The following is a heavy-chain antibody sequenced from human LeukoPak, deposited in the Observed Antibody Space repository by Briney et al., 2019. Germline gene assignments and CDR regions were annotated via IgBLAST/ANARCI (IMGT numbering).Heavy chain of an antibody. J-gene: IGHJ4*02. V-gene: IGHV1-18*01. Sequence: ASVKVSCKASGYTFTSYGISWVRQAPGQGLEWMGWISAYNGNTNYAQELQDRVTMTTETSTSTAYMELRSLRSDDTAVYYCARDLTVTTIPEFEYWGQGTLVTVSS. D-gene: IGHD4-17*01. CDR1: GYTFTSYG. CDR3: ARDLTVTTIPEFEY. CDR2: ISAYNGNT.